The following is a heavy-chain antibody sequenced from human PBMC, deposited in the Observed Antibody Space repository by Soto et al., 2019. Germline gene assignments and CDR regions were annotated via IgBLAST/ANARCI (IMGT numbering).Heavy chain of an antibody. V-gene: IGHV1-69*12. CDR2: IIPIFGTA. CDR1: GGTFSSYA. CDR3: AGDIYCTNGVCPFDY. D-gene: IGHD2-8*01. J-gene: IGHJ4*02. Sequence: QVQLVQSGAEVKKPGSSVKVSCKASGGTFSSYAISWVRQAPGQGLEWMGGIIPIFGTANYAQKFQGRVTITADESTSTAYMELSSLRSEDTAVYYCAGDIYCTNGVCPFDYWGRGTLVTVSS.